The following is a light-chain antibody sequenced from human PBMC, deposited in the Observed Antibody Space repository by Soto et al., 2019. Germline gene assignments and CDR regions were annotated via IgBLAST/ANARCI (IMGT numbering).Light chain of an antibody. V-gene: IGLV2-14*01. CDR1: ITDIGAYNY. J-gene: IGLJ1*01. CDR3: SSYTSSITPYV. Sequence: QSALTQPASVSGSPGQSITISCTGTITDIGAYNYVSWYQQHPGKAPKLLIYGVSSRPSGVSNRFPGSKSGNAAYLTISGLQADDEAEYYCSSYTSSITPYVFGTGTKVTVL. CDR2: GVS.